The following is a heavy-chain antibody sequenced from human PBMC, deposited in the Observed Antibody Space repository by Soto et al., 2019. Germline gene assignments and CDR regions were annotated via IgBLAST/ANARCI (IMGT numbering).Heavy chain of an antibody. Sequence: QVQLQESGPGLVKPSQTLSLTCTVSGGSISGDGYYWSWIRQHPGKGLEWIGYIYYRGTTYYNPSLTSRDTISVDTSKNQFSLKLSSVTAADTAVYFCARGSDVSRGWFDPWGQGALVTVSS. D-gene: IGHD3-16*01. CDR3: ARGSDVSRGWFDP. J-gene: IGHJ5*02. V-gene: IGHV4-31*03. CDR1: GGSISGDGYY. CDR2: IYYRGTT.